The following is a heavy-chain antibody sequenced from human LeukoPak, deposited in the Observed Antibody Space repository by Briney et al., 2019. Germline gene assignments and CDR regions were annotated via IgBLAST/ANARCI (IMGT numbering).Heavy chain of an antibody. CDR1: GYTFTGYY. CDR2: INPNSGGT. J-gene: IGHJ4*02. Sequence: ASVKVSCKASGYTFTGYYMHWVRQAPGQGLEWMGRINPNSGGTNSAQKFQGRVTMTRDTSISTAYMELSRLRSDDTAVYYCARDSSTWRTLNSIKIVYWGQGTLVTVSS. V-gene: IGHV1-2*06. CDR3: ARDSSTWRTLNSIKIVY. D-gene: IGHD6-13*01.